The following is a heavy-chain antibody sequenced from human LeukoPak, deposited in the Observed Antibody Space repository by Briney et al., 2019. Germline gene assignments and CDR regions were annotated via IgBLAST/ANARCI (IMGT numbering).Heavy chain of an antibody. CDR1: GGSISSYY. CDR3: ARRRGSGGSWYFDY. CDR2: IYYSGST. J-gene: IGHJ4*02. D-gene: IGHD2-15*01. V-gene: IGHV4-59*08. Sequence: SETLSLTCTVSGGSISSYYWSWIRQPPGKGLEWIGYIYYSGSTNYNPSLKSRVTISVDTSKNQFSLKLSSVTAADTAVYYCARRRGSGGSWYFDYWGQGTLVTVSS.